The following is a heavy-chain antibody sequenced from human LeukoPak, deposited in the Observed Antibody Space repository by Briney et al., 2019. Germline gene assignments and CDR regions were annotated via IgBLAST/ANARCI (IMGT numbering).Heavy chain of an antibody. CDR1: GYTFTSYD. CDR2: INPNSGGT. J-gene: IGHJ4*02. CDR3: ARDSPTAEYYFDY. Sequence: ASVKVSCKASGYTFTSYDINWVRQATGQGLEWMGWINPNSGGTNYAQKFQGRVTMTRDTSISTAYMELSRLRSDDTAVYYCARDSPTAEYYFDYWGQGTLVTVSS. D-gene: IGHD4-17*01. V-gene: IGHV1-2*02.